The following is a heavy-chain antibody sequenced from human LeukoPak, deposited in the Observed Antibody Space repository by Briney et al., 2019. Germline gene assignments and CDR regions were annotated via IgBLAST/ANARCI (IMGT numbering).Heavy chain of an antibody. CDR3: SRDDVLWGDRAFDI. CDR2: IYSGGST. J-gene: IGHJ3*02. V-gene: IGHV3-53*01. CDR1: GFTVSSNY. D-gene: IGHD2-21*02. Sequence: GGSLRHSCAASGFTVSSNYMSWVRQAPGKGLEWVSVIYSGGSTYYADSVKGRFTIFRDNSKNTLYLQMNSLRAEDTAVYYCSRDDVLWGDRAFDIWGQGTMVTVSS.